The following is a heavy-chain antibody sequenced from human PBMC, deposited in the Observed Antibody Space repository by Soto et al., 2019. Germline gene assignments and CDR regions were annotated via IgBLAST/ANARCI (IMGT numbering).Heavy chain of an antibody. CDR3: ARVLRRGGGAFDI. CDR1: GGSISSGGYY. D-gene: IGHD3-16*01. Sequence: QVQLQESGPGLVKPSQTLSLTCTVSGGSISSGGYYWSWIRQHPGKGLEWIGYIYYSGSTYYNPSLKSTVTISVDTSKNQFPLKLSSVAASYTAVYYCARVLRRGGGAFDIWGQGTMVTVSS. J-gene: IGHJ3*02. V-gene: IGHV4-31*01. CDR2: IYYSGST.